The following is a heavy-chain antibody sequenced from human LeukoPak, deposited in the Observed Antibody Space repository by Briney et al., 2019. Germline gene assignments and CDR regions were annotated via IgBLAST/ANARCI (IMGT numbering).Heavy chain of an antibody. Sequence: PSETLSLTCTVSGGSISSGGYYWSWIRQHPGKGLEWIGYIYYSGSTYYNPSLKSRVTISVDTSKNQFSLKLSSVTAADTAVYYCARLLYSSYGYYYGMDVWGQGTTVTVSS. CDR3: ARLLYSSYGYYYGMDV. D-gene: IGHD5-12*01. CDR1: GGSISSGGYY. J-gene: IGHJ6*02. CDR2: IYYSGST. V-gene: IGHV4-31*03.